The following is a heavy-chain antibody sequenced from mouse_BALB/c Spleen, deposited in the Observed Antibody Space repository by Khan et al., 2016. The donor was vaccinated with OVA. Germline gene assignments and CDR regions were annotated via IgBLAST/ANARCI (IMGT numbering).Heavy chain of an antibody. CDR1: GYTFSSYW. V-gene: IGHV1-9*01. J-gene: IGHJ3*01. Sequence: QVQLQQSGAELMKPGASVKISCKATGYTFSSYWIEWIKQRPGHGLEWIGEILPGSGNTNYNQKFTGKATFTSDTSSNTAYMQLSSLTSEDSAVYYCVRRARFAYWGQGTLVTVSA. CDR3: VRRARFAY. CDR2: ILPGSGNT.